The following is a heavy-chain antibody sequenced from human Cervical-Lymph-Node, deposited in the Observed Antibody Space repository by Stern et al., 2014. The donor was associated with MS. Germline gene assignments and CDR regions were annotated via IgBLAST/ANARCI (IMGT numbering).Heavy chain of an antibody. J-gene: IGHJ6*02. CDR3: ARGYAFLDV. D-gene: IGHD5-12*01. CDR1: GFTFRDYT. Sequence: EVQLEESGGGLVKAGGSLRLSCAGSGFTFRDYTMNWVRQSPGEGLEWVSSISTGSTYIFYADSVKGRFTISRDNAKNSLYLQMNSLRAEDTSVYYCARGYAFLDVWGQGTTVTVSS. V-gene: IGHV3-21*01. CDR2: ISTGSTYI.